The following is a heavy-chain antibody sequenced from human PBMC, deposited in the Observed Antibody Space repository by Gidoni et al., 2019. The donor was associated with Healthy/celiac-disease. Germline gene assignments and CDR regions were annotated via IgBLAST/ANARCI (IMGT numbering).Heavy chain of an antibody. CDR1: VFTFRSSA. J-gene: IGHJ4*02. CDR3: VKSAAPYYYGSGSKFDY. V-gene: IGHV3-64D*06. Sequence: EVQLVESGGGLVQPGGSLRLSCSASVFTFRSSAMHWVRQAPGKGLEYVSAISSNGGSTYYADSVKGRFTISRDNSKNTLYLQMSSLRAEDTAVYYCVKSAAPYYYGSGSKFDYWGQGTLVTVSS. D-gene: IGHD3-10*01. CDR2: ISSNGGST.